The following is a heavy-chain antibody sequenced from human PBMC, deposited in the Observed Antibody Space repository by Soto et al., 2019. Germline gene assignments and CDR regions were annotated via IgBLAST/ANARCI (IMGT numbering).Heavy chain of an antibody. J-gene: IGHJ6*02. CDR3: ARTPGPEVAASLGYYYFSGMDV. Sequence: PVESLKISCDASGYSFTSYWIGWVRQMPWKGLEWMGIIHPGDSDTKYSPSFQGQVTISVDKSITTAYLQWSSLKASDTAMYYCARTPGPEVAASLGYYYFSGMDVWGQGTTVTVSS. D-gene: IGHD2-15*01. CDR1: GYSFTSYW. CDR2: IHPGDSDT. V-gene: IGHV5-51*01.